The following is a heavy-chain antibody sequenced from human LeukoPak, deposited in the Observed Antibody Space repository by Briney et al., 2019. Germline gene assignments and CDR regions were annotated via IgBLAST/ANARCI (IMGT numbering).Heavy chain of an antibody. Sequence: SETLSLTCTVSGGSISSYYWSWIRQPPGKGLEWIGYIYYSGSTNYNPSLKSRVTISVDTSKNQFSLKLSSVTAADTAVYYCASLTRPTRRIAAAATNWGQGTLVTVSS. CDR1: GGSISSYY. D-gene: IGHD6-13*01. V-gene: IGHV4-59*01. J-gene: IGHJ4*02. CDR3: ASLTRPTRRIAAAATN. CDR2: IYYSGST.